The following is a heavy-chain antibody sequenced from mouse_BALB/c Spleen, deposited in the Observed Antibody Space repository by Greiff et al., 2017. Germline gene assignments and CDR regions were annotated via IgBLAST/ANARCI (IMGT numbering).Heavy chain of an antibody. CDR1: GYTFTSYW. J-gene: IGHJ2*01. CDR2: IYPGDGDT. V-gene: IGHV1-87*01. CDR3: ARGVIDY. Sequence: QVQLQQSGAELARPGASVKLSCKASGYTFTSYWMQWVKQRPGQGLEWIGAIYPGDGDTRYTQKFKGKATLTADKSSSTAYMQLSSLASEDSAVYYCARGVIDYWGQGTTLTVSS. D-gene: IGHD2-13*01.